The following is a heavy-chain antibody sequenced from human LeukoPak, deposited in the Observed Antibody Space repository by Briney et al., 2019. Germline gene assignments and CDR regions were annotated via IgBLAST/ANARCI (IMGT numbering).Heavy chain of an antibody. Sequence: SQTLSLTCTVSGGSISSGFYCWSWIRQPAGKGLEWIGRIYTSGSTNYNPSLKSRVTISVDTSKNQFSLKLSSVTAADTAVYYCARRQDGHDYWSQGTLVTVSS. CDR2: IYTSGST. CDR3: ARRQDGHDY. J-gene: IGHJ4*02. V-gene: IGHV4-61*02. CDR1: GGSISSGFYC.